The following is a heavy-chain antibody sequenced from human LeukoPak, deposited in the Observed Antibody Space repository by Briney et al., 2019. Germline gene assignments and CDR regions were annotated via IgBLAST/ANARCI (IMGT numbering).Heavy chain of an antibody. Sequence: SETLSLTCAVYGGSFSGYYWSWIRQPPGKGLEWIGEINHSGSTNYNPSLKSRVTISVDTSKNQFSLKVSSVTAADTAVYYCTSVASGAPDYWCQGTLVTVSS. V-gene: IGHV4-34*01. D-gene: IGHD6-25*01. CDR2: INHSGST. CDR3: TSVASGAPDY. CDR1: GGSFSGYY. J-gene: IGHJ4*02.